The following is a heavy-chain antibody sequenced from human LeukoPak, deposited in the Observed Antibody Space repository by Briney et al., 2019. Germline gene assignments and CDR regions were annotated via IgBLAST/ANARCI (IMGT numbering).Heavy chain of an antibody. J-gene: IGHJ4*02. CDR2: ISRSGSTI. D-gene: IGHD2-2*01. V-gene: IGHV3-11*01. CDR1: GFTFSDYY. Sequence: RTGGSLRLSCAASGFTFSDYYMSWIRQAPGKGLEWVSYISRSGSTIYYADSVKGRFTISRDNAKNPLYLQMNSLRAEDTAVYYCARGAVVVPAAISNPFDYWGQGTLVTVSS. CDR3: ARGAVVVPAAISNPFDY.